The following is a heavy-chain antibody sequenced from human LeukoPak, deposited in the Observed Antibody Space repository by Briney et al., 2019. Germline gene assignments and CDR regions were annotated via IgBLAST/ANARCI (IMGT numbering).Heavy chain of an antibody. D-gene: IGHD1-26*01. CDR1: GFTFTSSA. CDR3: AAARIVGATEGAFDY. V-gene: IGHV1-58*02. Sequence: SVKVSCKASGFTFTSSAMQWVRQARGQRLEWIGWIVVGSGNTNYAQKFQERVTITRDMSTGTAYMELSSLRSEDTAVYYCAAARIVGATEGAFDYWGQGTLVTVSS. J-gene: IGHJ4*02. CDR2: IVVGSGNT.